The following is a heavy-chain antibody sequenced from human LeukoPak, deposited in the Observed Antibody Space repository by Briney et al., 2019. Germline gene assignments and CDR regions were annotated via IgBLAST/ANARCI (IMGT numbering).Heavy chain of an antibody. CDR1: GFALSSYG. J-gene: IGHJ4*02. CDR3: ASGGPTRGTLAS. Sequence: PGGSLRLSCAASGFALSSYGMYWVRQTPDKGLEWVAYSRRDGTYVNYADSVKGRFIISRDNSKNTLGLQMNSLRVEDTALYYCASGGPTRGTLASWGQGTLVRVSP. CDR2: SRRDGTYV. V-gene: IGHV3-30*02. D-gene: IGHD1-26*01.